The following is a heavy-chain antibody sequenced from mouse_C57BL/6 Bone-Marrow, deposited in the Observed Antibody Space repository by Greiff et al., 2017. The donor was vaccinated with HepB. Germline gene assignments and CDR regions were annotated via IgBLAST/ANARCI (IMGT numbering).Heavy chain of an antibody. CDR1: GYTFTSYG. J-gene: IGHJ1*03. CDR3: ARRDYYDLWYFDV. Sequence: VKLMESGAELARPGASVKLSCKASGYTFTSYGISWVKQRTGQGLEWIGEIYPRSGNTYYNEKFKGKATLTADKSSSTAYMELRSLTSEDSAVYFCARRDYYDLWYFDVWGTGTTVTVSS. CDR2: IYPRSGNT. V-gene: IGHV1-81*01. D-gene: IGHD1-1*01.